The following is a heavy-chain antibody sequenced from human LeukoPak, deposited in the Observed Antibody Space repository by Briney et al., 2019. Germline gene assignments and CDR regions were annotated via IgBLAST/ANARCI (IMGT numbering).Heavy chain of an antibody. D-gene: IGHD3-3*01. CDR1: GGSISSYY. V-gene: IGHV4-59*08. CDR2: IYYSGST. Sequence: SETLSLTCTVSGGSISSYYWSWIRQPPGKGPEWIGYIYYSGSTNYNPSLKSRVTLSVDTSKNQFSLKLSSVTAAGTALYYCARHHWSGYPAFDYWGQGTLVTVSS. CDR3: ARHHWSGYPAFDY. J-gene: IGHJ4*02.